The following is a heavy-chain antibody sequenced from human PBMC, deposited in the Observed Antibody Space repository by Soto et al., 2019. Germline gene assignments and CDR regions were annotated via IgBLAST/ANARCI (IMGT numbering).Heavy chain of an antibody. CDR3: AKTIWSGKYYFDY. Sequence: EVQLLESGGGLVQPGGSLRLSCAASGFTFSSSAMSWVRRAPGKGLEWVSAISGGGGVTYYADSVKGRFTISRDNSKNTLYLQMDSLGGEDTALYYCAKTIWSGKYYFDYWGQGTLVTVSS. V-gene: IGHV3-23*01. J-gene: IGHJ4*02. D-gene: IGHD3-3*01. CDR2: ISGGGGVT. CDR1: GFTFSSSA.